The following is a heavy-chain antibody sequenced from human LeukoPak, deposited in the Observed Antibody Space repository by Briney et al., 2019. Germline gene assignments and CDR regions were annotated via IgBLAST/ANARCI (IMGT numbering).Heavy chain of an antibody. J-gene: IGHJ1*01. CDR3: ARHGGYSSPYLH. Sequence: SETLSLTCTVSGGSISNYYWSWIRHPQGKGLVCMGYIYYSGTTNYNPSLKSRVTISVDTSKNQFSLWLSSVTAADTAVYYCARHGGYSSPYLHWGQGTLVTVSS. CDR2: IYYSGTT. D-gene: IGHD6-13*01. CDR1: GGSISNYY. V-gene: IGHV4-59*08.